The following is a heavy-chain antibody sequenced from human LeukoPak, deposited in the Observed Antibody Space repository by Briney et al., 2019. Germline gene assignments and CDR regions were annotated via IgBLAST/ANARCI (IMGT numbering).Heavy chain of an antibody. J-gene: IGHJ4*02. D-gene: IGHD6-19*01. CDR1: GFTFSSYG. CDR2: IWYDGSNK. Sequence: GGSLRLSCAASGFTFSSYGMHWVRQAPGKGLEWVAVIWYDGSNKYYADSVKGRFTISRDNSKNTLYLQLNSLRAEDTAVYYCARTPSSGWYYFDYWGQGNLVTVSS. V-gene: IGHV3-33*01. CDR3: ARTPSSGWYYFDY.